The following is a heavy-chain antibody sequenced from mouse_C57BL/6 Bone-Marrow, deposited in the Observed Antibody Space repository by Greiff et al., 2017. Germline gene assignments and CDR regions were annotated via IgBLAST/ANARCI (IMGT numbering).Heavy chain of an antibody. CDR3: TTRFGYYGRYYAMDY. Sequence: EVQLQQSGAELVRPGASVKLSCTASGFNIKDYYMHWVKQRPEQGLEWIGRIDPEDGDTEYAPQFQGKATMTADTSSNTAYLQLSSLTSEDTAVYYCTTRFGYYGRYYAMDYWGQGTSVTVSS. J-gene: IGHJ4*01. D-gene: IGHD1-1*01. CDR2: IDPEDGDT. V-gene: IGHV14-1*01. CDR1: GFNIKDYY.